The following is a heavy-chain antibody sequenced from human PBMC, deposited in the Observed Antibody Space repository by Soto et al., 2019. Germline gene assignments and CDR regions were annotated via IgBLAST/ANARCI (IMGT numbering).Heavy chain of an antibody. V-gene: IGHV3-11*06. CDR1: GFSFDACY. CDR2: ISFNSNYR. CDR3: ALHRGPLKYCFGH. Sequence: GGSLRLSCAASGFSFDACYMSWIRQAPGKGLEWLSYISFNSNYRDYADSVKGRFTISRDNAKNSLYLQMGSLRAEDTAVYYWALHRGPLKYCFGHWGQGT. D-gene: IGHD2-15*01. J-gene: IGHJ4*02.